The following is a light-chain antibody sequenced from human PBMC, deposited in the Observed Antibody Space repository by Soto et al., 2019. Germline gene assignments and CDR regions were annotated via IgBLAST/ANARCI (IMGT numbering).Light chain of an antibody. CDR3: QQRSNWL. CDR2: AAS. V-gene: IGKV3-11*02. Sequence: EIFVTQSPSTLSLSPGERATLTCRASQDVSRYLAWYQQKPGKSPWLLIYAASNRATVIPARVSGSGSGRDFTLTIRNLEAEDIAVYYCQQRSNWLFGPGTKVDIK. J-gene: IGKJ3*01. CDR1: QDVSRY.